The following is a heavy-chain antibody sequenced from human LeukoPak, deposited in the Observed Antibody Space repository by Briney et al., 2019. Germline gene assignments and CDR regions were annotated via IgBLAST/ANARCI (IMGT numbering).Heavy chain of an antibody. V-gene: IGHV3-30*03. J-gene: IGHJ4*02. CDR3: ARLLDWGVYY. Sequence: GRSLRLSCAASGFTFSNYGMHWVRQAPGKGLEWVAIISYDGSNKCYADSVKGRFTISRDNSKNTLYLQMNSLRTEDTAVYYCARLLDWGVYYWGQGTLVTVSS. D-gene: IGHD3/OR15-3a*01. CDR1: GFTFSNYG. CDR2: ISYDGSNK.